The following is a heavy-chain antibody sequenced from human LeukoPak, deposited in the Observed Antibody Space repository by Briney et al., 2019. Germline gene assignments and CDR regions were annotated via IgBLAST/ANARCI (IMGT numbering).Heavy chain of an antibody. CDR3: ARWDDSAWAFGN. J-gene: IGHJ4*02. V-gene: IGHV4-59*08. Sequence: PSETLSLTCIVSGGSISSYSWNWIRQSPGEGLEWVGYISHSGTTSYNSYLRSRVTISVDTSKNQLSLKLTSVTAADTAVYYCARWDDSAWAFGNWGPGTLVTVSS. D-gene: IGHD6-19*01. CDR2: ISHSGTT. CDR1: GGSISSYS.